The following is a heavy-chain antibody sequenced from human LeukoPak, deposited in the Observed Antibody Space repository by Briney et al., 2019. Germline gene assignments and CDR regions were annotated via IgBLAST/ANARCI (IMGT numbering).Heavy chain of an antibody. J-gene: IGHJ3*02. D-gene: IGHD3-10*01. Sequence: ASVKVSCKASGGTFSSYAVSWVRQAPGQGLEWMGGIIPIFGTANHAQKFQGRVTITADESTSTAYMELSSLRSEDTAVYYCARDGVRGVDAFDIWGQGTMVTVSS. V-gene: IGHV1-69*13. CDR2: IIPIFGTA. CDR3: ARDGVRGVDAFDI. CDR1: GGTFSSYA.